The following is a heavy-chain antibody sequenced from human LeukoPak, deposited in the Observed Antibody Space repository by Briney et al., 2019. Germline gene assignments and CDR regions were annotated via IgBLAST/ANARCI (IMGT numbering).Heavy chain of an antibody. CDR2: VYDTGST. CDR1: GDSITNYY. CDR3: ARDQHYYDSSGYYYLNHNWFDP. J-gene: IGHJ5*02. V-gene: IGHV4-59*01. D-gene: IGHD3-22*01. Sequence: SETLSLTCTVSGDSITNYYWSWIRQPPGKRLQWIGYVYDTGSTNYNPSLKSRVSISIDKSNNQFSLKLRSVTAADTAVYYCARDQHYYDSSGYYYLNHNWFDPWGQGTLVTVSS.